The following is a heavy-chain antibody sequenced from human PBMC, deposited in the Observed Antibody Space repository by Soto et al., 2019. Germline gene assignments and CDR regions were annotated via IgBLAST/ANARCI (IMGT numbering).Heavy chain of an antibody. CDR2: INAGNGNT. CDR1: GYTFTSYA. CDR3: VTDHMTVAGGFDY. Sequence: ASVKVSCKASGYTFTSYAMHCVRQAPGQRLEWMGWINAGNGNTKYSQKFQGRVTITEDTSTDTTYMQLSSLEYEDTGIYYCVTDHMTVAGGFDYWAQGTLVTVSS. V-gene: IGHV1-3*01. J-gene: IGHJ4*02. D-gene: IGHD6-19*01.